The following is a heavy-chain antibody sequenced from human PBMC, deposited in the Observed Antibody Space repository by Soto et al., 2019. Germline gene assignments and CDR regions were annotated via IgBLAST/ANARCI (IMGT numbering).Heavy chain of an antibody. CDR1: GGSFSGYD. D-gene: IGHD4-17*01. CDR2: INHSGST. CDR3: ARGLAYGGNFDY. J-gene: IGHJ4*02. Sequence: PSETLSLTCAVYGGSFSGYDWSWIRQPPGKGLEWIGEINHSGSTNYNPSLKSRVTISVDTSKNQFSLKLSSVTAADTAVYYCARGLAYGGNFDYWGQGTLVTVSS. V-gene: IGHV4-34*01.